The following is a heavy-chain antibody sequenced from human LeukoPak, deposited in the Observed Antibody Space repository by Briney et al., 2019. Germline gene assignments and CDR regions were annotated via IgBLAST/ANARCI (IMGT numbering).Heavy chain of an antibody. CDR3: ARGLWSAHRREYYFDS. CDR2: INAGNGDT. Sequence: GASVKVSCKASGYTFTNYAVNWLRQAPGQRLEWMGWINAGNGDTKFSQNYQARVTITRDASASTAYMELSSLTSEDTAVYFCARGLWSAHRREYYFDSGGQGTLVTVSS. J-gene: IGHJ4*02. CDR1: GYTFTNYA. V-gene: IGHV1-3*01. D-gene: IGHD3-3*01.